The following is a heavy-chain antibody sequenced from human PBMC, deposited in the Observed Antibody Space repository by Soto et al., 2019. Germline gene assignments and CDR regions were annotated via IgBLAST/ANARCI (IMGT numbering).Heavy chain of an antibody. CDR3: ARQTVTVTTFDYYYGIDV. V-gene: IGHV4-39*01. CDR1: GGSISSSSYY. Sequence: SETLSLTCTVSGGSISSSSYYWGWIRQPPGKGLEWIGGIYYSGSTYYNPSLKSRVTISVDTSKNQFSLKLSSVTAADTAVYYCARQTVTVTTFDYYYGIDVRAQRTTVTGSS. CDR2: IYYSGST. J-gene: IGHJ6*02. D-gene: IGHD4-4*01.